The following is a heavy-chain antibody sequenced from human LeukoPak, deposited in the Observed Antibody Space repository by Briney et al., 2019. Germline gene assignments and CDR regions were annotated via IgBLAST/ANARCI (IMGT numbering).Heavy chain of an antibody. J-gene: IGHJ4*02. Sequence: GRALRLSCAASGFTFSSYAMSWVRQAPGKGLEWVSAISGSGGSSYYADSVKGRFTISRDNSKNTLYLQMNSLRAEDTAVYYCAKAASKIVVVPAAHFDYWGQGTLVTVSS. CDR1: GFTFSSYA. D-gene: IGHD2-2*01. V-gene: IGHV3-23*01. CDR2: ISGSGGSS. CDR3: AKAASKIVVVPAAHFDY.